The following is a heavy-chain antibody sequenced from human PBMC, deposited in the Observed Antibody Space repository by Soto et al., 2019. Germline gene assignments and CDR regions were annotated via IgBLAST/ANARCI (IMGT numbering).Heavy chain of an antibody. D-gene: IGHD2-15*01. CDR3: TRSPCRGASCYSAF. Sequence: EVQLLESGGGLVQPGGSLRLSCAASGFTFSSYAMRWVRQAPEKGLEWVSSISANGGNTYYADSVKCRFTISRDNSKNTLFLQMNSLRDEDTAIYYCTRSPCRGASCYSAFWGQGTLVNVSS. CDR1: GFTFSSYA. V-gene: IGHV3-23*01. J-gene: IGHJ4*02. CDR2: ISANGGNT.